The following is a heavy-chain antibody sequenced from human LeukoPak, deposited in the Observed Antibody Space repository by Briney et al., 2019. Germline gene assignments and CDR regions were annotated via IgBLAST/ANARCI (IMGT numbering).Heavy chain of an antibody. CDR2: ISYDGSNK. V-gene: IGHV3-30-3*01. J-gene: IGHJ4*02. Sequence: GGSLRLSCAASGFTFSSYAMHWVRQAPGKGLEWVAVISYDGSNKYYADSVKGRFTISRDNSKNTLYLQMNSLRAEDTAVYYRARDRERFGILEWLLSFDYWGQGTLVTVSS. CDR1: GFTFSSYA. D-gene: IGHD3-3*01. CDR3: ARDRERFGILEWLLSFDY.